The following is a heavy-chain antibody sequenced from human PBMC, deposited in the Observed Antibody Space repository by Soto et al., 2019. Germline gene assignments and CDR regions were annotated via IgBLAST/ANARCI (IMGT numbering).Heavy chain of an antibody. CDR3: ARRYGDPSSAAGFDY. V-gene: IGHV1-18*01. CDR2: INVYNCKT. D-gene: IGHD4-17*01. CDR1: GYIVTSYS. J-gene: IGHJ4*02. Sequence: QVQLVQSGAEVKKPGASVKVSCKASGYIVTSYSISWVRQAPGQGLEWMGWINVYNCKTNYAKKLEGRVTMTTDTDTSTTTAYMELRSLKSDDTAVYYCARRYGDPSSAAGFDYWGQGTLVTVSS.